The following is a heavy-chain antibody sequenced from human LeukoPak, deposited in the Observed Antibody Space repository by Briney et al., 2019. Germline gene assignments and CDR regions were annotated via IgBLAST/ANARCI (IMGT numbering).Heavy chain of an antibody. CDR2: IYSSGST. CDR3: ARGTEMTRIGGYFSFDP. CDR1: GGSISGYY. Sequence: PSETLSLTCTVSGGSISGYYWTWIRQPAGKGLEWIGRIYSSGSTYYNPSLEGRVSISLDTSNNQFSLKVTSVTAADTAVYYCARGTEMTRIGGYFSFDPWGRGILVTVSS. J-gene: IGHJ5*02. D-gene: IGHD5-12*01. V-gene: IGHV4-4*07.